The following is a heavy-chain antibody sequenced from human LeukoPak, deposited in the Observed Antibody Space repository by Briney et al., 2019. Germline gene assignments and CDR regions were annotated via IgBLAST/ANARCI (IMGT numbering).Heavy chain of an antibody. V-gene: IGHV3-43D*03. J-gene: IGHJ1*01. CDR2: ITWDGGNT. D-gene: IGHD6-19*01. CDR1: GFTFDDYA. Sequence: GGSLRLSCAASGFTFDDYAMHWVGQAPGRGLEWVSLITWDGGNTYYADSVKGRFTISRDDSKNSLYLQMNSLRPEDTAFYYCTKDNHGSSGWYDEYFQHWGQGTLVTVSS. CDR3: TKDNHGSSGWYDEYFQH.